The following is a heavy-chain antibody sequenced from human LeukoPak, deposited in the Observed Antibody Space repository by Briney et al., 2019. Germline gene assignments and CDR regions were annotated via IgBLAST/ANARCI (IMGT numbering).Heavy chain of an antibody. J-gene: IGHJ4*02. Sequence: GGSLRLSCAASGFTFSSYAMHWVRQAPGKGLEWVAVISYDGSNKYYADSVKGRFTISRDNSKNTLYLQMNSLRAEDTAVYYCARDLATVLGYCSGGSCYPDSWGQGTLVTVSS. V-gene: IGHV3-30-3*01. CDR2: ISYDGSNK. D-gene: IGHD2-15*01. CDR3: ARDLATVLGYCSGGSCYPDS. CDR1: GFTFSSYA.